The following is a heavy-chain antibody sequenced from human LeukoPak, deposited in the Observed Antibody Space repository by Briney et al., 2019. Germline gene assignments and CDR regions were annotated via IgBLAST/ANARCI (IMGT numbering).Heavy chain of an antibody. Sequence: PGGSLRLSCAASGFTFSSYWMSWVRQAPGKGLEWVANIKQDGSEKNYVDSVKGRFTISRDNAKNSLYLQMNSLRVEDTAVYYCATMEWGGAFDIWGQGTMVTVSS. D-gene: IGHD3-3*01. J-gene: IGHJ3*02. CDR1: GFTFSSYW. CDR2: IKQDGSEK. CDR3: ATMEWGGAFDI. V-gene: IGHV3-7*01.